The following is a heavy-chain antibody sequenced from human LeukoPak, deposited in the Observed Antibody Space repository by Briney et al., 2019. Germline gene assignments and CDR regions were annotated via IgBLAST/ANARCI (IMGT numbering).Heavy chain of an antibody. J-gene: IGHJ4*02. V-gene: IGHV1-69*06. Sequence: SVKVSCKPSVGTFSSYAISWVRQAPGQGLEGMGVIIPIFGTANYAQKFQGRVTITADKTTSTAYMELRSMRSEGTAVYYCASAAPEYYDILTGAKYSFDYWGQGTLVTVSS. D-gene: IGHD3-9*01. CDR1: VGTFSSYA. CDR2: IIPIFGTA. CDR3: ASAAPEYYDILTGAKYSFDY.